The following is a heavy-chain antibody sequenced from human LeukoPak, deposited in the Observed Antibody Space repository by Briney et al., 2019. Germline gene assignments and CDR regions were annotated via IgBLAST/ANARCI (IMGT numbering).Heavy chain of an antibody. CDR2: ISYDGSNK. D-gene: IGHD1-26*01. CDR1: GFIFSSYA. V-gene: IGHV3-30*04. J-gene: IGHJ4*02. CDR3: AEGHAVGRAPTIDY. Sequence: GGSLRLSCAASGFIFSSYAIHWVRQAPGKGLEWVAVISYDGSNKYYADSVKGRFTISRDNSKNTLYLEMSSLRDEDTAVYSCAEGHAVGRAPTIDYWGQGTLVTVSS.